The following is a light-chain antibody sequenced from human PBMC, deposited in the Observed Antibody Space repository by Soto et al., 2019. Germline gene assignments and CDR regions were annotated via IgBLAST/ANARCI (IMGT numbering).Light chain of an antibody. J-gene: IGKJ4*01. CDR1: QSVSSS. CDR2: DAS. Sequence: EIVLTQSPATLALSPGNRATLSCRASQSVSSSLAWYNHQPGQAPRLLIYDASKRAPGIPARFSGSGSGTHVTLTISSLEPEDVAVSYCQHRGNWPSVTFGRGTKLQIK. CDR3: QHRGNWPSVT. V-gene: IGKV3-11*01.